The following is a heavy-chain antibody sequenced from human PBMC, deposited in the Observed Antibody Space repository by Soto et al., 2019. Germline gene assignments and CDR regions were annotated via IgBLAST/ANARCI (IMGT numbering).Heavy chain of an antibody. D-gene: IGHD2-2*03. CDR3: ARAADGYCSSTSCHGTEYFQH. CDR1: GYTFTSYD. J-gene: IGHJ1*01. V-gene: IGHV1-8*01. CDR2: MNPNSGNT. Sequence: ASVKVSWKASGYTFTSYDINWVRQATGQGLEWMGWMNPNSGNTGYAQKFQGRVTMTRNTSISTAYMELSSLRSEDTAVYYCARAADGYCSSTSCHGTEYFQHWGQGTLVTVSS.